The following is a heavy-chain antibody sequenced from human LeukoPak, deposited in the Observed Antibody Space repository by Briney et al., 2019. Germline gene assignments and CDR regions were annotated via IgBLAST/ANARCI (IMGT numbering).Heavy chain of an antibody. V-gene: IGHV3-13*04. J-gene: IGHJ6*02. CDR1: GFTFSSYD. CDR2: IGTAGDT. CDR3: ASGRPDYGMDV. Sequence: GGSLRLSCAASGFTFSSYDMHWVRQATGKGLEWVSAIGTAGDTYYPGSVKGRFTISRENAKNSLYLQMNSLRAGDTAVYYCASGRPDYGMDVWGQGTTVTVS.